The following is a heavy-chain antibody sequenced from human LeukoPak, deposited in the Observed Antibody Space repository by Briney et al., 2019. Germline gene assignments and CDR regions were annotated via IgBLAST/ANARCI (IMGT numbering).Heavy chain of an antibody. CDR2: ISGSGGST. CDR1: GFTFSSYS. D-gene: IGHD3-9*01. V-gene: IGHV3-23*01. CDR3: AKEGGGHVLRYFDWLLPFDY. Sequence: GGSLRLSCAASGFTFSSYSMNWVRQAPGKGLEWVSAISGSGGSTYYADSVKGRFTISRDNSKNTLYLQMNSLRAEDTAVYYCAKEGGGHVLRYFDWLLPFDYWGQGTLVTVSS. J-gene: IGHJ4*02.